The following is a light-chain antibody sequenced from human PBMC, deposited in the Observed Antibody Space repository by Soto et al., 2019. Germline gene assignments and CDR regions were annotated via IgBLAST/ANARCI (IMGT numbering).Light chain of an antibody. CDR3: QQYYSTPSYT. V-gene: IGKV4-1*01. Sequence: DIVMTQSPDSLAVSLGERATINCKSSQSVLYSSNNKNYLAWYQQKPGQPPKLLIYWASTRESGVPDRFSGSGSGPEFTLTISSLKAEDVAVYYCQQYYSTPSYTFGQGTKLEIK. CDR1: QSVLYSSNNKNY. J-gene: IGKJ2*01. CDR2: WAS.